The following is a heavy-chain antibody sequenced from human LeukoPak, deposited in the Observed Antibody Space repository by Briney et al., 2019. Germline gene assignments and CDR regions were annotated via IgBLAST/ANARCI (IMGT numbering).Heavy chain of an antibody. CDR3: AGAGAGESLFDY. V-gene: IGHV3-21*01. CDR1: GFTFSSYS. J-gene: IGHJ4*02. CDR2: ISSSSSYI. D-gene: IGHD1-26*01. Sequence: GSLRLSCAASGFTFSSYSMNWVRQAPGKGLEWVSSISSSSSYIYYADSVKGRFTISRDNAKNSLYLQMNSLRAEDTAVYYCAGAGAGESLFDYWGQGTLVTVSS.